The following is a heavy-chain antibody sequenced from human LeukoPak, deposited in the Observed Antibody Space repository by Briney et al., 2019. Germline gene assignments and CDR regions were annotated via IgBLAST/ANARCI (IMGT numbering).Heavy chain of an antibody. CDR3: AKAYSCGYYPYDY. CDR1: GLTIDIHA. J-gene: IGHJ4*02. Sequence: GGSLRLSCAASGLTIDIHAMTWVRQAPGKGLEWVSTISASGDITHFADSVRGRFTISRDNSRNTLYLQMKNLRAEDTAIYYCAKAYSCGYYPYDYCGQGALVSVSS. D-gene: IGHD5-18*01. V-gene: IGHV3-23*01. CDR2: ISASGDIT.